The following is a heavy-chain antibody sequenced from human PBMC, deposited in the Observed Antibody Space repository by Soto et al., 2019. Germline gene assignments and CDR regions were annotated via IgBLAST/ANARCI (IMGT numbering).Heavy chain of an antibody. CDR2: IWYDGTNK. Sequence: GGSLRLSCVASGFIFSRDGMHWVRQAPGKGLEWVAVIWYDGTNKDYVDSVKGRFTISRDNAQNSVYLQMDSLRVEDTAVYYCATHGGMAAAGLVLDYWGQGTLVTVSS. V-gene: IGHV3-33*03. CDR1: GFIFSRDG. J-gene: IGHJ4*02. CDR3: ATHGGMAAAGLVLDY. D-gene: IGHD2-15*01.